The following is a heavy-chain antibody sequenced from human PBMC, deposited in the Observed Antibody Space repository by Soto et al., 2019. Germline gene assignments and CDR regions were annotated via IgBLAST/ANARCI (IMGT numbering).Heavy chain of an antibody. V-gene: IGHV2-70*04. Sequence: GSGPTLVNPTQTLTQTCTVAGFSLRTPTMRVSWLRQPPGKALEWLGRIDWNDDKFYNTSLTPRLTISKDTSNSRVVLTLTNVDPVDTATYFCARMKPQGPYYFDFWGQGALVTVSS. CDR3: ARMKPQGPYYFDF. J-gene: IGHJ4*02. CDR1: GFSLRTPTMR. D-gene: IGHD2-21*01. CDR2: IDWNDDK.